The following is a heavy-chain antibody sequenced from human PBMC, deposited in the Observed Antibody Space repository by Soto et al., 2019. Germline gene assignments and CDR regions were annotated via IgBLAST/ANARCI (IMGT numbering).Heavy chain of an antibody. CDR3: AQVRGRTTGTAGDFDY. J-gene: IGHJ4*02. CDR1: GFTFDDFA. Sequence: EVQLVESGGGLVQPDRSLRLSCAASGFTFDDFAMHWVRQAPGKGLEWVSGINWNGGNKANADAVAGRFTISRDNAKNSMYLQVNSLKDEDTAWYSCAQVRGRTTGTAGDFDYWGQGALITVNS. D-gene: IGHD1-1*01. V-gene: IGHV3-9*01. CDR2: INWNGGNK.